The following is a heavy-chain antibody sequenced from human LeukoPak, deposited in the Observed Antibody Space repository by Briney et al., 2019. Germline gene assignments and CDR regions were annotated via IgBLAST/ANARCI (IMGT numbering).Heavy chain of an antibody. CDR3: ASLYSSDYRVVDY. CDR1: GGSISSYY. D-gene: IGHD3-22*01. J-gene: IGHJ4*02. V-gene: IGHV4-59*01. CDR2: ISYSGST. Sequence: SETLSLTCTVSGGSISSYYWSWIRQPPGKGLEYIGYISYSGSTNYNPSLKSRVTISIDTSKSQFSLKLSSVTAVDTAVYYCASLYSSDYRVVDYWGQGTLVTVSS.